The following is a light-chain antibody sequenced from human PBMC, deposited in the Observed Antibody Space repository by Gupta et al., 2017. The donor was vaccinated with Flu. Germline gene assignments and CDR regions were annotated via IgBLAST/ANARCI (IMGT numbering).Light chain of an antibody. CDR3: QQRSNWPRT. CDR1: QSVSSY. J-gene: IGKJ1*01. Sequence: EIVLTHSLATLSLSPGERATLSCRASQSVSSYLAWYQQKPGQAPRLLIYDASNRATGIPARFSGSGSGTDFTLTISSLEPEDFAVYYCQQRSNWPRTFGQGTKVEIK. CDR2: DAS. V-gene: IGKV3-11*01.